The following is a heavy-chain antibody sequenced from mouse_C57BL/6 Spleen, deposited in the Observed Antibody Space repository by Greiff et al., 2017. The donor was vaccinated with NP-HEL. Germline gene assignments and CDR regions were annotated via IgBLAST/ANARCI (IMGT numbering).Heavy chain of an antibody. J-gene: IGHJ4*01. CDR2: IYWDDDK. CDR3: ARQGDYDGEDYAMDY. CDR1: GFSLSTSGMG. V-gene: IGHV8-12*01. D-gene: IGHD2-4*01. Sequence: QVTLQESGPGILQSSQTLSLTCSFSGFSLSTSGMGVSWIRQPSGKGLEWLAHIYWDDDKRYNPSLKSRLTISKDTSRNQVLLMITSVDTADTATYYCARQGDYDGEDYAMDYWGQGTSVTVSS.